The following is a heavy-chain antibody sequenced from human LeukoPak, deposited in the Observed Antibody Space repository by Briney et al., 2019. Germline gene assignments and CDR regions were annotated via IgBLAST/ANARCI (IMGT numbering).Heavy chain of an antibody. D-gene: IGHD2-2*01. J-gene: IGHJ6*03. V-gene: IGHV3-11*01. CDR3: ARDVLDCSSTSCSNYYYYYMDV. Sequence: PGGPLRLSCAASGFTFSDYYMSWIRQAPGKGLEWVSYISSSGSTLYYAESVKGRFTISRDNAKNSLYLQMNSLRAEDTAVYYCARDVLDCSSTSCSNYYYYYMDVWGKGTTVTVSS. CDR2: ISSSGSTL. CDR1: GFTFSDYY.